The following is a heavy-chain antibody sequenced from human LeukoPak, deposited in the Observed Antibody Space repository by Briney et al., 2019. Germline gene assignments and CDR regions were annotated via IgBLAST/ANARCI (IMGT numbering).Heavy chain of an antibody. J-gene: IGHJ4*02. V-gene: IGHV4-59*08. CDR1: GGSISSYY. Sequence: SETLSLTCTVSGGSISSYYWSWIRQPPGKGLEWIGYIYYSGSTNYNPSLKSRVTISVDTSKNQFSLKLSSVTAADTAVYYCARLSRSGGSGSATFDYWGQGTLVTVSS. CDR2: IYYSGST. D-gene: IGHD3-10*01. CDR3: ARLSRSGGSGSATFDY.